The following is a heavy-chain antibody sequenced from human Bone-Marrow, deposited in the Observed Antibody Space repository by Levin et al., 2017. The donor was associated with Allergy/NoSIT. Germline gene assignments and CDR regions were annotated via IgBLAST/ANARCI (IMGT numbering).Heavy chain of an antibody. CDR1: GFNVDDYA. D-gene: IGHD5-24*01. CDR2: ITWNRGKK. V-gene: IGHV3-9*01. J-gene: IGHJ4*02. Sequence: PGESLKISCAVSGFNVDDYAMHWVRQAPGKGLEWVSGITWNRGKKDYADSVKGRFTISRDNAKNSLYLQMNSLRTEDTALYYCAKDISGDGSNFDHWGQGTLVTGSS. CDR3: AKDISGDGSNFDH.